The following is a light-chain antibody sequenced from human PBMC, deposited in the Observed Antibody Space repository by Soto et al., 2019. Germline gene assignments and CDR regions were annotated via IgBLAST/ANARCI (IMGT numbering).Light chain of an antibody. J-gene: IGKJ1*01. CDR1: QSLVYSDGIAY. CDR2: RAS. CDR3: MQGTHWPPT. Sequence: DVVMTQSPLSLPVTLGQPASISCRSSQSLVYSDGIAYLNWFHQRPGQSPRRLIYRASNRDSGVPDRFSGSGSGTDFTLKISRVEAEDVGVYYCMQGTHWPPTFDPGTKVEIK. V-gene: IGKV2-30*01.